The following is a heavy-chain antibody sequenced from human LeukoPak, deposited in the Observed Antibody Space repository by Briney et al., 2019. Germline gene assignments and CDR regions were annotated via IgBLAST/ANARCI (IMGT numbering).Heavy chain of an antibody. V-gene: IGHV4-34*01. Sequence: SETLSLTCAVYGGSFSGYYWSWIRQPPGKGLEWIGEINHSGSTNYNPSLKSRVTISVDTSKNQFSLKLSSVTAADTAVYYCARDLYCSSTSCSWGNWFDPWGQGTLVTVSS. CDR2: INHSGST. D-gene: IGHD2-2*01. J-gene: IGHJ5*02. CDR3: ARDLYCSSTSCSWGNWFDP. CDR1: GGSFSGYY.